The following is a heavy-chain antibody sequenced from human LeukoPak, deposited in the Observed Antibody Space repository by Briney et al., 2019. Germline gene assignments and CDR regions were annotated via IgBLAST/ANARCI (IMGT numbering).Heavy chain of an antibody. CDR2: INSDGSST. V-gene: IGHV3-74*01. Sequence: GGSLRLSCAASAFTFSSYWMHWVRQAPGKGLVWVSRINSDGSSTSYADSVKGRFTISRDNAKNTLYLQMNSLRAEDTAMYYCARGSDCSGGSCYSYWYFGLWGRGTLVTVSS. CDR1: AFTFSSYW. J-gene: IGHJ2*01. D-gene: IGHD2-15*01. CDR3: ARGSDCSGGSCYSYWYFGL.